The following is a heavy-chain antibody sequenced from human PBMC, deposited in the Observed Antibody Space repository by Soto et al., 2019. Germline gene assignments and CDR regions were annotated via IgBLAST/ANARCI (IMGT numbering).Heavy chain of an antibody. CDR1: GGSFTSNNW. D-gene: IGHD1-7*01. V-gene: IGHV4-4*02. Sequence: QVQLQESGPGLVKHSGTLSLTCAVSGGSFTSNNWWTWVRRPPGQGLEWIGEIYRTGSTNYNPSLTSRVTISLDKSENQFSLKVTSLTAADTAVYYCASRDPGTSVDYWGQGTLVTVSS. CDR2: IYRTGST. J-gene: IGHJ4*02. CDR3: ASRDPGTSVDY.